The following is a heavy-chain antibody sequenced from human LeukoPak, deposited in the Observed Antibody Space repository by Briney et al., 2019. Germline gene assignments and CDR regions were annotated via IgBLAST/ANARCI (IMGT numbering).Heavy chain of an antibody. CDR1: GFTFSSYA. J-gene: IGHJ1*01. CDR3: AKSRLNYDFWSGYYAYFQH. Sequence: PGGSLRLSCAASGFTFSSYAMSWVRQAPGKGLEWVSAISGSGGSTYYAASVKGRFTISRDNSKNTLYLQMNSLRAEDTAVYYCAKSRLNYDFWSGYYAYFQHWGQGTLVTVSS. V-gene: IGHV3-23*01. CDR2: ISGSGGST. D-gene: IGHD3-3*01.